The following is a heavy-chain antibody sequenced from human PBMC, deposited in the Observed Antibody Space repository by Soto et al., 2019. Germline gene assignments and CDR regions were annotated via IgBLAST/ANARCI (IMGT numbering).Heavy chain of an antibody. Sequence: SETLSLTCTVSGGSISSYYWSWIRPPKGEGLEWIGYISYSGSTNYNPSLKSRVTISVDTSKSQFSLNLSFVTAADTSVYYCATMGTPATGLYFFDYWGQGSLVTVSS. D-gene: IGHD2-15*01. V-gene: IGHV4-59*08. CDR3: ATMGTPATGLYFFDY. CDR2: ISYSGST. CDR1: GGSISSYY. J-gene: IGHJ4*02.